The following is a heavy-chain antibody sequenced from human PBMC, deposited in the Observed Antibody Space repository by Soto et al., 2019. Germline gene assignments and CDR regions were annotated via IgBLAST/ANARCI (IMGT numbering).Heavy chain of an antibody. CDR3: ARESKDSYYDILTGSRNWFDP. Sequence: PGGSLRLSCAASGFTFSSYSMNWVRQAPGKGLEWDSSISSSSSYIYYADSVKGRFTISRDNAKNSLYLQMNSLRAEDTAVYYCARESKDSYYDILTGSRNWFDPWGQGTLVTVSS. D-gene: IGHD3-9*01. CDR2: ISSSSSYI. CDR1: GFTFSSYS. V-gene: IGHV3-21*01. J-gene: IGHJ5*02.